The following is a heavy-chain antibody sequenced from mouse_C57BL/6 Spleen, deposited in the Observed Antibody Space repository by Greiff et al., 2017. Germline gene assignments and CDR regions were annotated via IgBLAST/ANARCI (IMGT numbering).Heavy chain of an antibody. CDR2: IHPNSGST. D-gene: IGHD5-1*01. CDR1: GYTFTSYC. V-gene: IGHV1-64*01. CDR3: ARGDEYDY. Sequence: QVQLQQSVAELVKPGASVKLSCTASGYTFTSYCMHWVKQRPEQGLEWIGMIHPNSGSTNYTEKFKGKAPLTVDKSSSTAYMQLSSLPSEDSAVYYWARGDEYDYWGQGTTLTVSA. J-gene: IGHJ2*01.